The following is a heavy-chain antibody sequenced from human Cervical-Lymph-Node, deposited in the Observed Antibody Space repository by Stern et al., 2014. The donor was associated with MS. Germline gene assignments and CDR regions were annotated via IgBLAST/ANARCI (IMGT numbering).Heavy chain of an antibody. J-gene: IGHJ4*02. CDR1: GYTFTSYD. D-gene: IGHD6-19*01. Sequence: VQLVQSGAEVKKPGASVKVSCKASGYTFTSYDINWVRQATGQGLEWMGWMNPNSAKKDYAQKFQGRVTMTRNTSLSTTYMDLSSLRSEDTAVYYCARGPLLLTPSGSLDYWGQGTLVTVSS. V-gene: IGHV1-8*01. CDR3: ARGPLLLTPSGSLDY. CDR2: MNPNSAKK.